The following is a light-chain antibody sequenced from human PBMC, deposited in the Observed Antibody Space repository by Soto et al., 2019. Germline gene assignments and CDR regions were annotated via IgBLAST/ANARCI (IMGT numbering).Light chain of an antibody. J-gene: IGLJ2*01. Sequence: QSVLTQPASVSGSPGQSITISCTGTSSDVGGYSFVSWYQHHPGKAPKLMIYDVSNRPSGVSSRFSGSKSGNTASLAISGLQAEDEAYYYCSSYTTSRVLAFGGGTKLTVL. CDR2: DVS. V-gene: IGLV2-14*03. CDR3: SSYTTSRVLA. CDR1: SSDVGGYSF.